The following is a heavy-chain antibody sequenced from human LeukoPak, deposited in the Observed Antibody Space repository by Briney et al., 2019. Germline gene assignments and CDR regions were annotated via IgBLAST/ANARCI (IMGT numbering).Heavy chain of an antibody. CDR1: GGSFSGYY. J-gene: IGHJ5*02. CDR3: ARGCHGVRCRFDP. CDR2: INHSGST. D-gene: IGHD2-2*01. V-gene: IGHV4-34*01. Sequence: SETLSLTCAVYGGSFSGYYWSWIRQPPGKGLEWIGEINHSGSTNYNPSLKSRVTISVDTSKNQFSLKLSSVTAADTAVYYCARGCHGVRCRFDPWGQGTLVTVSS.